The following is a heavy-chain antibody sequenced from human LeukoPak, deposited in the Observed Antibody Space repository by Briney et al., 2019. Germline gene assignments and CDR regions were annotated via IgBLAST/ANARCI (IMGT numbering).Heavy chain of an antibody. D-gene: IGHD6-6*01. CDR1: GGTFSSYA. V-gene: IGHV1-69*13. J-gene: IGHJ4*02. CDR3: ARGSRLYSSSVRHPYYFDY. Sequence: VASVKVSCKASGGTFSSYAISWVRQAPGQGLEWMGGIIPIFGTANYAQKFQGRVTITADESTSTAYMELSSLRSEDTAVYYCARGSRLYSSSVRHPYYFDYWGQGTLVTVSS. CDR2: IIPIFGTA.